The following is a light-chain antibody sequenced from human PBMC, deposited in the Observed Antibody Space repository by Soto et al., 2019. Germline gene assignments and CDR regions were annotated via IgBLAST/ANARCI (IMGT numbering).Light chain of an antibody. J-gene: IGKJ2*03. CDR1: QTISSW. Sequence: DIQMTQSPSTLSGSVGDRVTITCRASQTISSWLAWYQQKPGKAPKLLIYKASTLKSGVPSRFSGSGSGTEFTLTISSLQPDDFATYYCQHYDNYYSFGQGTKVDIK. CDR3: QHYDNYYS. V-gene: IGKV1-5*03. CDR2: KAS.